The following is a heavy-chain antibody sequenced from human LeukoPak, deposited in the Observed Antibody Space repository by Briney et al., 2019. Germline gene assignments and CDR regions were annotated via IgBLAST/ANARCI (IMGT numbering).Heavy chain of an antibody. J-gene: IGHJ4*02. CDR3: AREGEDGSYSNY. V-gene: IGHV1-46*01. CDR1: GYTFTRYF. Sequence: ASVKVSCKASGYTFTRYFMHWVRQAPGQGLEWMGVINPSDGGTSYAQKFQGRVTMTRDTSASTLYMELSSLRSEDTAVYYCAREGEDGSYSNYWGQGTLVTVSS. D-gene: IGHD1-26*01. CDR2: INPSDGGT.